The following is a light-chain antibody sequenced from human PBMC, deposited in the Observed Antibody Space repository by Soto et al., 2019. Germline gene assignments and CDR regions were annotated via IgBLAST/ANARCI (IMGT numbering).Light chain of an antibody. Sequence: QSALTQPRSVSGSPGQSVTISCTGTSSDVGGYSYVSWYQQHPGKAPKLMMYDGKTRPSGLPDRFSGSKSGNTASLAIPGVEAEDEADYSCYSCAGRYSFVFGRGTKLTVL. CDR3: YSCAGRYSFV. CDR2: DGK. CDR1: SSDVGGYSY. J-gene: IGLJ1*01. V-gene: IGLV2-11*01.